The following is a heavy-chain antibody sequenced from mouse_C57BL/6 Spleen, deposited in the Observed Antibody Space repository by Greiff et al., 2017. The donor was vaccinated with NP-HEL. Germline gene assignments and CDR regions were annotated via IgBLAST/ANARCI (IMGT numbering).Heavy chain of an antibody. CDR2: INPSSGYT. J-gene: IGHJ4*01. CDR1: GYTFTSYW. CDR3: ARWRITTVVEGAMDY. D-gene: IGHD1-1*01. Sequence: QVQLKQSGAELAKPGASVKLSCKASGYTFTSYWMHWVKQRPGQGLEWIGYINPSSGYTKYNQKFKDKATLTADKSSSTAYMQLGSLTYEDSAVYYCARWRITTVVEGAMDYWSQGTSVTVAS. V-gene: IGHV1-7*01.